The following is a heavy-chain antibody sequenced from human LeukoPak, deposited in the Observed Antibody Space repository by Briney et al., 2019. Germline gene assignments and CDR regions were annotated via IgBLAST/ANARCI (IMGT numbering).Heavy chain of an antibody. D-gene: IGHD3-3*01. Sequence: GGSLRLSCGASGFILGDAWMTWVRQAPGKGLEWVGRLKSNPDGGTADYAAPVKGRFTISRDDSRNTLYLQMNSLKVEDTAVYYCTTLAYDVHYWGQGTLVTVSS. CDR2: LKSNPDGGTA. CDR3: TTLAYDVHY. J-gene: IGHJ4*02. V-gene: IGHV3-15*01. CDR1: GFILGDAW.